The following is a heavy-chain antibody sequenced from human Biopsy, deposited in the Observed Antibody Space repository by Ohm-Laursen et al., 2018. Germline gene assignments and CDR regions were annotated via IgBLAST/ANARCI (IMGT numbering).Heavy chain of an antibody. CDR3: ARHHCTNGVCLGVYFDY. V-gene: IGHV3-53*01. CDR1: GFTVSNKY. CDR2: IYTGGTT. J-gene: IGHJ4*02. D-gene: IGHD2-8*01. Sequence: SLRLSCSASGFTVSNKYMSWVRQAPGKGLEWVSVIYTGGTTHYADSVRGRFTISRDNSKNTLYLQMNSLRAEDTAVYYCARHHCTNGVCLGVYFDYWGQETLVTVSS.